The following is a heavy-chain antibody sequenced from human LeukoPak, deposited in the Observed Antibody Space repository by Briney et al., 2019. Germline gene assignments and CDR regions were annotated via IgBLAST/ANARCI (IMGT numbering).Heavy chain of an antibody. J-gene: IGHJ4*02. D-gene: IGHD4-4*01. CDR2: MNPNSGNT. Sequence: GASVKVSCKASGYTFTSYDIIWVRQATGQGLEWMGWMNPNSGNTDYAQKFQGGVTMTSNTSISTAYMELGSLRSEDTAVYYCARGLYSNYVGNYWGQGTLVTVSS. V-gene: IGHV1-8*01. CDR1: GYTFTSYD. CDR3: ARGLYSNYVGNY.